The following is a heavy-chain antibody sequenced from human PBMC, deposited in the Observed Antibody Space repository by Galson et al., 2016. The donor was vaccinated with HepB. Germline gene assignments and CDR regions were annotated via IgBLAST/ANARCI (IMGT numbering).Heavy chain of an antibody. CDR1: GFTFSEYY. Sequence: SLRLSCAASGFTFSEYYMSWIRQAPGKGLEWVSYISSGTSYTDYADSVKDRFTVSRDNVKDSLYLQMSSLRAEDTAVYFCARGRKQRYDFWRGDLPHFDLWGQGTLVTVSS. V-gene: IGHV3-11*06. CDR2: ISSGTSYT. J-gene: IGHJ4*02. D-gene: IGHD3-3*01. CDR3: ARGRKQRYDFWRGDLPHFDL.